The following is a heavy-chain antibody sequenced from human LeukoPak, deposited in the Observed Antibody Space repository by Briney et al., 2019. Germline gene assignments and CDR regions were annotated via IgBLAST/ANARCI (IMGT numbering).Heavy chain of an antibody. V-gene: IGHV5-51*01. CDR1: GYSFTSYW. J-gene: IGHJ3*02. CDR3: ACSIRWIQLWYPLDAFDI. CDR2: IYPGDSDT. D-gene: IGHD5-18*01. Sequence: PGESLQISCKGSGYSFTSYWIGWVRRMPGKGLEGMGIIYPGDSDTRYSPSFQGQVTISADKSISTACLQWSSLKASDTAMYYCACSIRWIQLWYPLDAFDIWGQGTMVTVSS.